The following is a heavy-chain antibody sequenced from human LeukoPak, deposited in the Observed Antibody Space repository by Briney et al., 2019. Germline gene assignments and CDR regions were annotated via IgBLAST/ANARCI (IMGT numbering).Heavy chain of an antibody. V-gene: IGHV1-2*06. D-gene: IGHD2-2*01. CDR2: INPNSGGT. CDR3: ARGRYCSSTSCYNNWFDP. J-gene: IGHJ5*02. Sequence: ASVKVSCKASGYTFTGYYMHWVRQAPGQGLEWMGRINPNSGGTNYAQKFQGRVTMTRDTSISTAYMELSRLRSEDTAVYYCARGRYCSSTSCYNNWFDPWGQGTLVTVSS. CDR1: GYTFTGYY.